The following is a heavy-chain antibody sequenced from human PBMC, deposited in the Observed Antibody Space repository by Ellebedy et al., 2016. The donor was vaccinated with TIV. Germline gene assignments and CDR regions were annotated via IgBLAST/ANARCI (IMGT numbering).Heavy chain of an antibody. D-gene: IGHD3-10*01. CDR3: ARFRRGSYYGSGRTNWFDP. CDR1: GYTFTSYG. J-gene: IGHJ5*02. Sequence: ASVKVSCKASGYTFTSYGINWVRQATGQGLEWMGWMNPNSGNTGYAQKFQGRVTMTRNTSISTAYMELSSLRSEDTAVYYCARFRRGSYYGSGRTNWFDPWGQGTLVTVSS. V-gene: IGHV1-8*02. CDR2: MNPNSGNT.